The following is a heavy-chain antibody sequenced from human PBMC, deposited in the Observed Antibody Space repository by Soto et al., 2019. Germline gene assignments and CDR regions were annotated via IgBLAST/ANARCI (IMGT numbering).Heavy chain of an antibody. Sequence: SETLSLTCTVSGGSISSGGYYWSWIRQHPGKGLEWIGYISYSGSAYYNPSLKSRVTISVDTSKNQFSLKLSSVTAADTAVYYCARGWGLPPYYYYMDVWGKGTTVNVSS. J-gene: IGHJ6*03. CDR3: ARGWGLPPYYYYMDV. CDR2: ISYSGSA. D-gene: IGHD7-27*01. CDR1: GGSISSGGYY. V-gene: IGHV4-31*03.